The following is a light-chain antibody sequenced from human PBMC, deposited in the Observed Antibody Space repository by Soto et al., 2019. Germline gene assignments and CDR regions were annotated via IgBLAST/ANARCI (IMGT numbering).Light chain of an antibody. CDR1: NIGSKS. Sequence: SYELTQPPSVSVAPGKTARITCGGNNIGSKSVHWYQQKPGQAPVLVIYYDSDRPSGIPERFSGSNSGNTATLTISRVEAGDEADYYCQVWDSSSPEVFGGGTKLTVL. V-gene: IGLV3-21*04. CDR3: QVWDSSSPEV. CDR2: YDS. J-gene: IGLJ2*01.